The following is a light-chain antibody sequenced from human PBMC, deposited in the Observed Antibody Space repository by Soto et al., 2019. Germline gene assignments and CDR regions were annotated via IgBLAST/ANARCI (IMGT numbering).Light chain of an antibody. Sequence: QSVLTQPASVSGSPGQSITISCTGTSSDVGGYSYVSWYQQHPGKAPKLMIYEVTNRPSGVSNRFSGSKSGNTASLTISGVQAEDEADYYCSSYTRSSLYVFGTGTKVTVL. CDR1: SSDVGGYSY. J-gene: IGLJ1*01. CDR2: EVT. V-gene: IGLV2-14*01. CDR3: SSYTRSSLYV.